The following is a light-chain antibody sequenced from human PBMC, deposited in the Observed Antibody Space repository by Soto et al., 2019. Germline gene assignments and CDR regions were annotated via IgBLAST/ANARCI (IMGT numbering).Light chain of an antibody. J-gene: IGKJ1*01. V-gene: IGKV3-15*01. CDR2: GAS. CDR3: QQYNNWPRT. Sequence: EVVMTQSQATLSVSPGERATLSCRASQSVGSDLAWYHQKPGQAPRLLIYGASTRATGIPARFSGSGSGTEFTLTINSLQSEDFAVYYCQQYNNWPRTFGQGTKVAI. CDR1: QSVGSD.